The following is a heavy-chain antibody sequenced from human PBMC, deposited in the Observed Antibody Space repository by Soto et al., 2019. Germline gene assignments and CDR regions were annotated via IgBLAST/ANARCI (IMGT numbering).Heavy chain of an antibody. CDR2: ISGSGGTT. J-gene: IGHJ4*02. CDR1: GFTFSSYA. CDR3: AKVRGTTSFDVVSLFDY. V-gene: IGHV3-23*01. Sequence: QPGGSLRLSCAASGFTFSSYAMSWVRQAPGKGLECVSTISGSGGTTYYADSVKGRFTISRDNSKNTLYLQMNSLRAEDTAVYYCAKVRGTTSFDVVSLFDYWRQGTLVTVSS. D-gene: IGHD3-3*01.